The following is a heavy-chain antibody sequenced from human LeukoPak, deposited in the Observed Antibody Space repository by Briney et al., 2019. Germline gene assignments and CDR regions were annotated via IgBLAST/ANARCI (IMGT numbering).Heavy chain of an antibody. CDR1: GGPISSGGHY. J-gene: IGHJ4*02. V-gene: IGHV4-31*03. CDR2: IYNSGGT. Sequence: SETLSLTCTVSGGPISSGGHYWSWIRQHPGKGLEWIGHIYNSGGTYYNPSLKSRVTISVDTSKNQFSLKLSSVTAADTAVYYCATDLVRGVMGYWGQGTLVTVSS. CDR3: ATDLVRGVMGY. D-gene: IGHD3-10*01.